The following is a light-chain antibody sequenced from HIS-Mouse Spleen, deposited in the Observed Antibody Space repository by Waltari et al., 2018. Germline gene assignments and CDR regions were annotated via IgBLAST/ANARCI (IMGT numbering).Light chain of an antibody. CDR3: QQYGSSPT. CDR1: QGISSY. CDR2: AAS. J-gene: IGKJ2*01. V-gene: IGKV1-8*01. Sequence: AIRMTQSPSSFSASTGDRVTITCRASQGISSYLAWYQQKPGKAPKLLIYAASTLQSGVPSRFSGSGSGTDFTLTISCLQSEDFATYYCQQYGSSPTFGQGTKLEIK.